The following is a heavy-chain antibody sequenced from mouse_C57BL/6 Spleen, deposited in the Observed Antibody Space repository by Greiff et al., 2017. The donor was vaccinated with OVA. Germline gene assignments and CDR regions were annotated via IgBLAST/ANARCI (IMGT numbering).Heavy chain of an antibody. J-gene: IGHJ1*03. CDR1: GFTFSNYW. Sequence: EVKVEESGGGLVQPGGSMKLSCVASGFTFSNYWMNWVRQSPEKGLEWVAQIRSKSDNYATHYAESVKGRFTISRDDSKSSVYLQMDNLRAEDTGIYYCTGDYGSSYWYFDVWGTGTTVTVSS. CDR3: TGDYGSSYWYFDV. V-gene: IGHV6-3*01. CDR2: IRSKSDNYAT. D-gene: IGHD1-1*01.